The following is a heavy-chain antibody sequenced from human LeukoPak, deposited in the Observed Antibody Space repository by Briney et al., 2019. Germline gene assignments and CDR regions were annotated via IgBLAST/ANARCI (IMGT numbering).Heavy chain of an antibody. Sequence: SETLSLTCTVSGGSISSSSYYWGWIRPPPGKGLEWIGYIYYSGSTYYNPSLKSRVTISADTSKNQFSLKLSSVTAADTAVYYCARRGVGTSFELGVGYFDYWGQGTLVTVSS. CDR2: IYYSGST. CDR1: GGSISSSSYY. D-gene: IGHD3-3*01. CDR3: ARRGVGTSFELGVGYFDY. J-gene: IGHJ4*02. V-gene: IGHV4-39*01.